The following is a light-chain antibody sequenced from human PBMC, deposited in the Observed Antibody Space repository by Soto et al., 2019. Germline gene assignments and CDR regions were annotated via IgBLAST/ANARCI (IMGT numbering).Light chain of an antibody. CDR3: QHRSDWPG. CDR2: EAS. V-gene: IGKV3-11*01. CDR1: QIVGTY. J-gene: IGKJ1*01. Sequence: EIVSTPSPATLSLSPVEISTLSCRASQIVGTYLAWYQHKPGQAPRLLIYEASNRATGISARFSGSGSGTDFTLTISSLEPEDFAVYYCQHRSDWPGFGQGTKVDIK.